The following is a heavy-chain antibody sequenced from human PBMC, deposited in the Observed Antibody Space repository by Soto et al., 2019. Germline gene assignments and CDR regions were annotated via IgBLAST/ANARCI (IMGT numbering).Heavy chain of an antibody. J-gene: IGHJ4*02. CDR3: ARGGPTGSFDY. CDR1: GGSISSGDYY. D-gene: IGHD4-4*01. V-gene: IGHV4-30-4*01. CDR2: IYYSGST. Sequence: PSETLSLTXTVSGGSISSGDYYWSWIRQPPGKGLEWIGYIYYSGSTYYNPSLKSRVTISVDTSKNQFSLKLSSVTAADTAVYYCARGGPTGSFDYWGQGTLVTVSS.